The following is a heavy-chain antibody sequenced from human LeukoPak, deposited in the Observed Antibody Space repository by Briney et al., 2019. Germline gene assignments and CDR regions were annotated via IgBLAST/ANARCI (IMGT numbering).Heavy chain of an antibody. CDR3: AKEAVAGAIDY. CDR1: GFTFDDYA. V-gene: IGHV3-9*01. Sequence: GGSLRLSCAASGFTFDDYAMHWVRQAPGKGLEWVSGISWNSGSIGYADSVKGRFTIPRDNAKNSLYLQMNSLRAEDTALYYCAKEAVAGAIDYWGQGTLVTVS. D-gene: IGHD6-19*01. J-gene: IGHJ4*02. CDR2: ISWNSGSI.